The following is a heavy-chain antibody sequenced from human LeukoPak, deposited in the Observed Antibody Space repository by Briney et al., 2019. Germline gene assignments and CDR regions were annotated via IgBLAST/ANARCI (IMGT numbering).Heavy chain of an antibody. Sequence: SETLSLTCAVYGGSFSGYYWSWIRQPPGKGLEWIGEINHSGSTNYNPSLKSRVTISVDTSKNQFSLKLSSVTAADTAVYYCARNIAARLFYYYMDVWGKGTTVTVSS. D-gene: IGHD6-6*01. V-gene: IGHV4-34*01. CDR2: INHSGST. CDR3: ARNIAARLFYYYMDV. CDR1: GGSFSGYY. J-gene: IGHJ6*03.